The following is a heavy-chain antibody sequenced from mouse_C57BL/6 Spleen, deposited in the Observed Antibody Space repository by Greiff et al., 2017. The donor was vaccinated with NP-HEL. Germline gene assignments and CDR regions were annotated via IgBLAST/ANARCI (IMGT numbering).Heavy chain of an antibody. J-gene: IGHJ2*01. CDR3: ARHGGYGSSLYYCDY. CDR1: GFTFSDYG. Sequence: SGGGLVKPGGSLKLSCAASGFTFSDYGIPWVRPAPATRLEWVAYISTGSRPIYSADPVTGRFPSSSDNAKHTLFLQMTRLRSEDTAMYYGARHGGYGSSLYYCDYWGQGTTLTVSS. D-gene: IGHD1-1*01. CDR2: ISTGSRPI. V-gene: IGHV5-17*01.